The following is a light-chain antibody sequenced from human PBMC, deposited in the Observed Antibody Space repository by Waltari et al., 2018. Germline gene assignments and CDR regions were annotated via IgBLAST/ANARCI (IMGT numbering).Light chain of an antibody. J-gene: IGLJ3*02. V-gene: IGLV2-14*02. Sequence: QSALTQPAPVSGSPGPSITISRTGTTTAVRRYALVSWYQTYPGKAPKRMIYEVSNRPSGISNRFSGSKSGNTASLTISGLQAEDEADFYCSSYASSTWVFGGGTKLTVL. CDR2: EVS. CDR3: SSYASSTWV. CDR1: TTAVRRYAL.